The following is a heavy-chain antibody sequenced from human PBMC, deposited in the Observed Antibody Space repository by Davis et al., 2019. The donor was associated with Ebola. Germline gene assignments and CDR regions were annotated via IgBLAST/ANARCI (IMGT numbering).Heavy chain of an antibody. V-gene: IGHV3-30*18. D-gene: IGHD3-3*01. CDR1: GFTFSSYG. CDR3: AKPAGGLEWLLTYYFDY. Sequence: PGGSLRLSCAASGFTFSSYGMHWVRQAPGKGLEWVAVISYDGSNKYYADSVKGRFTISRDNSKNTLYLQMNSLRAEDTAVYYCAKPAGGLEWLLTYYFDYWGQGTLVTVSS. J-gene: IGHJ4*02. CDR2: ISYDGSNK.